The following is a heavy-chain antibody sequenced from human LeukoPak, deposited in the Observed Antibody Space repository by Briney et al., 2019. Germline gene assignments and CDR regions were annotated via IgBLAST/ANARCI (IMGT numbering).Heavy chain of an antibody. CDR2: TYYRSKWYN. CDR1: GDSVSSNRAS. V-gene: IGHV6-1*01. D-gene: IGHD5-24*01. CDR3: SRSDGASDFDY. Sequence: SQTLSLTCAISGDSVSSNRASWTWIRHSPSRGLEWLGRTYYRSKWYNDYAVSLKSRISINPGTSKNQFSLQLNSVTPEDTAVYYCSRSDGASDFDYWGQGTLVTVSS. J-gene: IGHJ4*02.